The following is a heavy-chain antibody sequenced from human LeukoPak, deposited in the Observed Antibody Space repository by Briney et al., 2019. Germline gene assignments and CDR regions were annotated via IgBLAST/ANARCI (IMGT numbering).Heavy chain of an antibody. D-gene: IGHD2-2*01. CDR2: IIPNLGMA. CDR3: ARDLVCTMNCKDS. Sequence: SVKVSCKASGGTFSNDAISWVRQAPGQGLEWMGRIIPNLGMALYAQKFKGRVTITADKSPTTAYMELSSLTSEDTAVYFCARDLVCTMNCKDSWGQGTLVTVS. V-gene: IGHV1-69*04. CDR1: GGTFSNDA. J-gene: IGHJ4*02.